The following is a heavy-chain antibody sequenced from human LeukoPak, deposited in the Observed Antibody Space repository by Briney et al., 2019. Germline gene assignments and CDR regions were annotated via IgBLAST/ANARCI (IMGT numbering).Heavy chain of an antibody. CDR3: AGTLVATTLGLYYGMDV. D-gene: IGHD5-12*01. V-gene: IGHV3-23*01. J-gene: IGHJ6*02. CDR2: ISGSGGST. Sequence: PGGSLRLSCAASGFTFSSYAMSWVRQAPGKGLEWVSAISGSGGSTYYADSVKGRFTISRDNSKNTLYLQMNSLRAEDTAVYYCAGTLVATTLGLYYGMDVWGQGTTVTVSS. CDR1: GFTFSSYA.